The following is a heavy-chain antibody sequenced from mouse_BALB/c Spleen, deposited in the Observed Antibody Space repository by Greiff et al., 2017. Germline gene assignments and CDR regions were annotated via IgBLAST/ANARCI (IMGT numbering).Heavy chain of an antibody. Sequence: EVKLVESGGGLVKPGGSLKLSCAASGFTFSDYYMYWVRQTPEKRLEWVATINSNGGSTYYPDSVKGRFTISRDNAKNTLYLQMSSLKSEDTAMYYCAREGGYYDYWGQGTTLTVSS. CDR1: GFTFSDYY. V-gene: IGHV5-6-3*01. CDR3: AREGGYYDY. J-gene: IGHJ2*01. CDR2: INSNGGST. D-gene: IGHD2-3*01.